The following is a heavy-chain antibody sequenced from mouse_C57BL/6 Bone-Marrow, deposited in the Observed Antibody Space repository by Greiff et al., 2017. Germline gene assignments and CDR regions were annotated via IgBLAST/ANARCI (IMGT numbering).Heavy chain of an antibody. Sequence: VQLQQSGPELVKPGASVKISCKASGYAFSSSWMNWVKQRPGKGLEWIGRIYPGDGDTNYNGKFKGKATLTADKSSSTAYMQLSSLTSEDSAVYFCAKEPKTVVATDYAMDYWGQGTSATVSS. CDR2: IYPGDGDT. V-gene: IGHV1-82*01. CDR1: GYAFSSSW. J-gene: IGHJ4*01. D-gene: IGHD1-1*01. CDR3: AKEPKTVVATDYAMDY.